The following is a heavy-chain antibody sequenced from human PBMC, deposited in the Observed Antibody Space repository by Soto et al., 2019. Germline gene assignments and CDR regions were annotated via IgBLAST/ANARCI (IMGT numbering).Heavy chain of an antibody. V-gene: IGHV3-30-3*01. D-gene: IGHD5-12*01. Sequence: PGGSLRLSCAASGFPFSSYAMHWVRQAPGKGLEWVAVISYDGSNKYYSDSVKGRFTISRDNSKNTLYLQMNSLRAEDTAVYYCARDPVLDILATIALHLDYWGKGTLVTVSS. CDR3: ARDPVLDILATIALHLDY. CDR2: ISYDGSNK. CDR1: GFPFSSYA. J-gene: IGHJ4*02.